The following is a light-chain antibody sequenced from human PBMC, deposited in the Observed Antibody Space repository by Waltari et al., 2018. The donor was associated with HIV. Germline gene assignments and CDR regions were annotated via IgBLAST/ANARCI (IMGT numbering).Light chain of an antibody. V-gene: IGLV2-23*03. J-gene: IGLJ2*01. CDR3: CSYAGSSTFVV. CDR2: EGS. Sequence: QSALTPPASVSGSPGQSITISCTGTSSDVGSYTLVSWYQQHPGKAPKLMIYEGSKRPSGVSNRFSGSKSGNTASLTISGLQAEDEADYYCCSYAGSSTFVVFGGGTKLTVL. CDR1: SSDVGSYTL.